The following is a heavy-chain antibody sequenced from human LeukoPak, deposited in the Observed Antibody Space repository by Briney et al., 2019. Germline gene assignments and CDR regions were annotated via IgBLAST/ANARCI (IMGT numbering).Heavy chain of an antibody. CDR1: GFTFSSYA. Sequence: AGSLRLSCAASGFTFSSYAMHWVRQAPGKGLEYVSAISSNGGSTYYANSVKGRFTISRDNSKNTLYLQMGSLRAEDMAVYYCARGVLTYYYDSSGYYDYWGQGTLVSVSS. CDR2: ISSNGGST. CDR3: ARGVLTYYYDSSGYYDY. D-gene: IGHD3-22*01. V-gene: IGHV3-64*01. J-gene: IGHJ4*02.